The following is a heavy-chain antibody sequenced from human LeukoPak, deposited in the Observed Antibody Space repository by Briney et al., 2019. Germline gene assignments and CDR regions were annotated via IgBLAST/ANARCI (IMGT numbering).Heavy chain of an antibody. V-gene: IGHV3-30*09. CDR2: ISYDGSNK. CDR1: GFTFSSYA. CDR3: ARGTIFGVDGMDVSGV. J-gene: IGHJ6*02. D-gene: IGHD3-3*01. Sequence: PGGSLRLSCAASGFTFSSYAMHWVRQAPGKGLEWVAVISYDGSNKYYADSVKGRFAISRDNSKNTLYLQMNSLRAEDTAVYYCARGTIFGVDGMDVSGVWGQGTTVTVSS.